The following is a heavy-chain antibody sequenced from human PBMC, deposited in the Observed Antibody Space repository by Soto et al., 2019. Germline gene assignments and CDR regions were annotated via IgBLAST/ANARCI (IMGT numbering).Heavy chain of an antibody. CDR3: VKGRIAARPTYYYYSMDV. V-gene: IGHV3-64D*06. J-gene: IGHJ6*02. D-gene: IGHD6-6*01. CDR1: GFTFSSYA. CDR2: ISSNGGST. Sequence: PGGSLRLSCSASGFTFSSYAMHWVRQAPGKGLEYGSAISSNGGSTYYADSVKGRFTISRDNSKNTLYLQMSSLRAEDTAVYYCVKGRIAARPTYYYYSMDVWGQGIPVTVSS.